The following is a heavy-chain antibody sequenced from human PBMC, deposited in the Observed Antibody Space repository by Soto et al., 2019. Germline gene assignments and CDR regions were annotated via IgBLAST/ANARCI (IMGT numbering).Heavy chain of an antibody. CDR1: GYTFTNFG. Sequence: XVKVSCKASGYTFTNFGISWVRQAPGQXXXXXXXXRXXXGKXXYEXXXXXXXKXXXDXXXSKAYMEVRSLRFEDTAVYYCERGGTQIDYWGQGTLVNVSS. J-gene: IGHJ4*02. D-gene: IGHD3-16*01. CDR2: XRXXXGKX. CDR3: ERGGTQIDY. V-gene: IGHV1-18*01.